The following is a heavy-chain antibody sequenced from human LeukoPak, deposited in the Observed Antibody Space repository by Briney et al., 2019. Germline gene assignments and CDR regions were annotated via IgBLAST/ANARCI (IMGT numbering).Heavy chain of an antibody. J-gene: IGHJ3*01. CDR3: ARERDGYNSVFAFDV. CDR1: GLTFSTYS. CDR2: ITPSTSTI. V-gene: IGHV3-48*02. D-gene: IGHD5-24*01. Sequence: GGSLRLSCAASGLTFSTYSFNCVRQAPGKGLEWVSYITPSTSTIYYADSVKGRFTISGDNAKKSVYLQMNSLRDDDTAMYYCARERDGYNSVFAFDVWGQGTMVTVSS.